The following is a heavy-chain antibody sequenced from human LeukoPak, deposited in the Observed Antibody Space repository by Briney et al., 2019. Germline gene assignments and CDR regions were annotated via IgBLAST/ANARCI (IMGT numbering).Heavy chain of an antibody. V-gene: IGHV3-23*01. D-gene: IGHD3-22*01. J-gene: IGHJ4*02. CDR1: GFTFSSYG. Sequence: GRSLRLSCAASGFTFSSYGMSWVRQAPGKGLEWVSAISGSGGSTYYADSVKGRFTISRDNSKNTLYLQMNSLRAEDTAVYYCAGGKWLFLYWGQGTLVTVSS. CDR2: ISGSGGST. CDR3: AGGKWLFLY.